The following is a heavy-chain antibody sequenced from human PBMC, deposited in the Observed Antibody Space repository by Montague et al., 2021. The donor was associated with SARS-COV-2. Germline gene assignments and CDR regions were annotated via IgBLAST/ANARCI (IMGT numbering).Heavy chain of an antibody. Sequence: SETLSLTCAVSGGSISSSNWWSWFRQPPGKGLVWFGEIYHSGSTNYNPSLKSRVTISVDKSKNQFSLKLIPVTAADTAVYYCARRYCSSTSCPNWFDPWGQGTLVTVSS. CDR3: ARRYCSSTSCPNWFDP. D-gene: IGHD2-2*01. J-gene: IGHJ5*02. CDR1: GGSISSSNW. CDR2: IYHSGST. V-gene: IGHV4-4*02.